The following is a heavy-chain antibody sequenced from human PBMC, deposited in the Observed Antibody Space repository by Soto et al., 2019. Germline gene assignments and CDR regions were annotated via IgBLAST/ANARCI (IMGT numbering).Heavy chain of an antibody. V-gene: IGHV4-34*01. CDR2: INHSGST. CDR1: GGSFSGYY. J-gene: IGHJ6*02. Sequence: SETLSLTCAVYGGSFSGYYWSWIRQPPGKGLEWIGEINHSGSTNYNPSLKSRVTISVDTSKNQFSLKLSSLTAADTAVYYCARGGQGKYYYDSSGYYRVPYYYGMDVWGQGTTVTVSS. CDR3: ARGGQGKYYYDSSGYYRVPYYYGMDV. D-gene: IGHD3-22*01.